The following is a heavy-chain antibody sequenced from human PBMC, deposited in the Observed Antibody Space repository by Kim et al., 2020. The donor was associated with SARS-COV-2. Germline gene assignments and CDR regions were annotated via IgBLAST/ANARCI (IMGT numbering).Heavy chain of an antibody. Sequence: GGSLRLSCAASGFTFSSYGMHWVRQAPGKGLEWVAVIWYDGSNKYYADSVKGRFTISRDNSKNTLYLQMNSLRAEDTALYYCARDGWRTERITMVRGVIRRYYMDVWGEGTTVSVS. CDR3: ARDGWRTERITMVRGVIRRYYMDV. CDR1: GFTFSSYG. CDR2: IWYDGSNK. V-gene: IGHV3-33*01. D-gene: IGHD3-10*01. J-gene: IGHJ6*03.